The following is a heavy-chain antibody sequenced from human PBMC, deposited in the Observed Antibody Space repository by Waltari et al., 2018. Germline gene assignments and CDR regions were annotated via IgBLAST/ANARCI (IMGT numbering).Heavy chain of an antibody. V-gene: IGHV4-39*01. Sequence: QLQLQESGPGLVKPSETLSLTCTVSGGSISNDSYYWGWLRQPPGKGWGWIGGIYHTGSTYYNPSRKSRVTVSQDTPKNQFSLKLSSVTAADTALYYCARATRIMITFGGVIAFDPWGQGTLVTVSS. J-gene: IGHJ5*02. D-gene: IGHD3-16*02. CDR1: GGSISNDSYY. CDR2: IYHTGST. CDR3: ARATRIMITFGGVIAFDP.